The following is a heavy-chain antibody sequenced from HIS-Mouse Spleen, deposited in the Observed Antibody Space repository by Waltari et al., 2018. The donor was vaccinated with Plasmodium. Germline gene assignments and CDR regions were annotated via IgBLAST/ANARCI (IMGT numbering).Heavy chain of an antibody. Sequence: QVQLVESGGGVVQPGRSLRLSCAASGFTFSSYGMHWVRQAPGKGLEWVAVISYDGINKYYADSVKGRFTISRDNSKNTLYLQMNSLRAEDTAVYYCAKGSFIGSGYDPWAFDIWGQGTMVTVSS. D-gene: IGHD5-12*01. CDR2: ISYDGINK. V-gene: IGHV3-30*18. CDR1: GFTFSSYG. J-gene: IGHJ3*02. CDR3: AKGSFIGSGYDPWAFDI.